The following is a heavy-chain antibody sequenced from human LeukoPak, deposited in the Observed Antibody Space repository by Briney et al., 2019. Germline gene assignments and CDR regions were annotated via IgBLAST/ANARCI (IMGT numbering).Heavy chain of an antibody. J-gene: IGHJ6*03. V-gene: IGHV1-18*01. Sequence: ASVKVSCKASGYTFTSYGISWVRQAPGQGLEWMGWISAYNGNTNYAQKLQGRVTMTTDTSTSTAYMELRSLRSDDTAVYYCARGSVNIVATISYYMDVWGKGTTVTISS. CDR3: ARGSVNIVATISYYMDV. CDR2: ISAYNGNT. D-gene: IGHD5-12*01. CDR1: GYTFTSYG.